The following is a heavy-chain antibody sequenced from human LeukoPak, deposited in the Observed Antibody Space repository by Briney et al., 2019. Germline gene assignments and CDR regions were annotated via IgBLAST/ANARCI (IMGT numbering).Heavy chain of an antibody. J-gene: IGHJ6*02. D-gene: IGHD3-10*01. V-gene: IGHV1-69*04. CDR3: ASEGYYYGSGSYRYYGMDV. Sequence: ASVKVSCKVSGGTFSSYAISWVRQAPGQGLEWMGRIIPILGIANYAQKFQGRVTITADKSTSTAYMELSSLRSEDTAVYYCASEGYYYGSGSYRYYGMDVWGQGTTVTVSS. CDR1: GGTFSSYA. CDR2: IIPILGIA.